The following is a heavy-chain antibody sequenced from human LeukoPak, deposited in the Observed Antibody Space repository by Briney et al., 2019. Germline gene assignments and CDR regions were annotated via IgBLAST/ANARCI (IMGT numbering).Heavy chain of an antibody. V-gene: IGHV3-21*01. CDR2: ISSSSSYI. CDR3: ARDTVTSWGNWFDP. J-gene: IGHJ5*02. D-gene: IGHD4-17*01. CDR1: GFTFSSYA. Sequence: GGSLRLSCAASGFTFSSYAMNWVRQTPGKGLEWVSSISSSSSYIYYADSMKGRFTISRDNAKNSLYLQMNSLRAEDTAVYYCARDTVTSWGNWFDPWGQGTLVTVSS.